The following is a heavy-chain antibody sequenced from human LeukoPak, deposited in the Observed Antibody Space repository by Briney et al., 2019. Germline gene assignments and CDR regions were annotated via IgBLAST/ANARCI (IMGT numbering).Heavy chain of an antibody. D-gene: IGHD4-17*01. CDR2: IKQDGSEK. Sequence: GGSLRLSCAASGFTFSSYWMSWVRQAPGKGLEWVANIKQDGSEKYYVDSAKGRFTISRDNAKNLLYLQMNSLRAEDTAVYYCARDSVGDYFDYWGQGTLVTVSS. CDR3: ARDSVGDYFDY. J-gene: IGHJ4*02. V-gene: IGHV3-7*03. CDR1: GFTFSSYW.